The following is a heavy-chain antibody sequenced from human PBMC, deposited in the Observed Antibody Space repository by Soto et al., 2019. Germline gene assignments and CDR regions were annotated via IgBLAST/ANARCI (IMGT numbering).Heavy chain of an antibody. CDR1: GDTVSSNSVS. V-gene: IGHV6-1*01. CDR3: ARSEEDSDYYYYGMDV. CDR2: TYYRSRWYS. Sequence: SQTLSLTCVGSGDTVSSNSVSWNWVRQSPSRGLEWLGRTYYRSRWYSDYAVSVRSRIDINADTSKNQVSLQLNSVTPEDTAVYYCARSEEDSDYYYYGMDVWGQGTTVTVSS. D-gene: IGHD2-15*01. J-gene: IGHJ6*02.